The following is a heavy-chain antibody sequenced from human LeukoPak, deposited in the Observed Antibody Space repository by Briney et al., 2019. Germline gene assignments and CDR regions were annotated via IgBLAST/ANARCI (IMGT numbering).Heavy chain of an antibody. CDR1: GFTFTSSA. CDR3: AREGYSYGPEVPSDAFDI. D-gene: IGHD5-18*01. CDR2: IVVGSGNT. V-gene: IGHV1-58*02. Sequence: GASVKVSCKASGFTFTSSAMQWVRQARGQRLEWIGWIVVGSGNTNYAQKFQERVTITRDMSTSTAYMELRSLRSDDTAVYYCAREGYSYGPEVPSDAFDIWGQGTMVTVSS. J-gene: IGHJ3*02.